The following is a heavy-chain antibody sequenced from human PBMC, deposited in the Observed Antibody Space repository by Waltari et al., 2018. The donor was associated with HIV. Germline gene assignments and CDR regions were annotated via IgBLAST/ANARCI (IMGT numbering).Heavy chain of an antibody. V-gene: IGHV4-34*01. CDR1: GASFSGYD. J-gene: IGHJ6*02. CDR3: ARGLGGDYVGYFYYGMDV. Sequence: QVQLQQWGTGLLKPSETLSLTCAVYGASFSGYDWTWLRPPPGKGLEGIGEINSSGGSNHNPSLKSRVSISVDTSKKQFSLKPSSVTAADTAVYYCARGLGGDYVGYFYYGMDVWGQGTTVTVSS. CDR2: INSSGGS. D-gene: IGHD4-17*01.